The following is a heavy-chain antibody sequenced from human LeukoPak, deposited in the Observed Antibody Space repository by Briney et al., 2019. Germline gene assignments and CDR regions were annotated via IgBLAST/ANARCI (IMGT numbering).Heavy chain of an antibody. CDR2: ISGSGYST. V-gene: IGHV3-23*01. CDR1: GFVFSSYA. CDR3: AKGVSGSYPFDY. Sequence: GGSLRLSCAASGFVFSSYAMSWVRQAPGKGLEWVPAISGSGYSTHYADSVKGRFTISRDNSKNTLYLQMNSLRAEDTAVYYCAKGVSGSYPFDYWGQGTLVTVSS. D-gene: IGHD1-26*01. J-gene: IGHJ4*02.